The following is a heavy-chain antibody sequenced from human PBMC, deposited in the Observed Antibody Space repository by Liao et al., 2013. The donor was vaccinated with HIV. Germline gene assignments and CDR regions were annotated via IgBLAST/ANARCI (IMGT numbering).Heavy chain of an antibody. V-gene: IGHV4-34*01. Sequence: QVHLKQWGAGLLKPSETLSLTCAVYGGSFGEDFSWNWIRQLPGKGLEWIGEINHSGSTNYNPSLKSLFTISVDTSKNHFSLKLISVTAADTAVYYCARGRPLRYFDWWGQGTLVTVSS. D-gene: IGHD3-3*01. CDR3: ARGRPLRYFDW. CDR1: GGSFGEDFS. CDR2: INHSGST. J-gene: IGHJ4*02.